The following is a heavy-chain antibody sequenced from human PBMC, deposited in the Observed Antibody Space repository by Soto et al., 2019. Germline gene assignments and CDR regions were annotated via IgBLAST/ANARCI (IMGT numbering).Heavy chain of an antibody. CDR3: ETDERDYCSSSNCHSFDH. J-gene: IGHJ4*02. V-gene: IGHV1-18*04. CDR1: GYTFISYG. D-gene: IGHD2-2*01. Sequence: QVQLVQSGAEVKKPGASVKVSCKAAGYTFISYGISWVRQAPGQGLEWMGWISTHNGDTNNAPKLQVRITMTTDTSTSTNYMELRSLRSDDTAVYYCETDERDYCSSSNCHSFDHWGQGTLVTVSS. CDR2: ISTHNGDT.